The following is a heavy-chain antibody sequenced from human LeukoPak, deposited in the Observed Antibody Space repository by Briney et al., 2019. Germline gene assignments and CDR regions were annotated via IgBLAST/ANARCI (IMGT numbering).Heavy chain of an antibody. Sequence: KAGGSLRLSCAASGFTFSSSSMNWVRQAPGKGLEWVSSMSPNSDYIYYADSMKGRFTVSRDNAKNSLYLQVDSLRAEDTAMYYCASGGDFDYWGQGTLVTVSS. V-gene: IGHV3-21*01. CDR2: MSPNSDYI. CDR3: ASGGDFDY. CDR1: GFTFSSSS. J-gene: IGHJ4*02. D-gene: IGHD4-17*01.